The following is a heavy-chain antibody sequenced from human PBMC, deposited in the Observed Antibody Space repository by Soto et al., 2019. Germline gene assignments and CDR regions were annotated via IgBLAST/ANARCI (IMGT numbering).Heavy chain of an antibody. CDR3: PIGGGLYTSFDH. Sequence: EVQLVESGGGLVQPGGSLRLSCAASGFLFSTYWMFWVRQVPRKGLLWVSRIKSDGSSTSYADSVKGRFTISRNNTKITLYLQITSLTPEDPALYSCPIGGGLYTSFDHWGQGILVTVSS. D-gene: IGHD3-3*01. J-gene: IGHJ4*02. CDR1: GFLFSTYW. CDR2: IKSDGSST. V-gene: IGHV3-74*01.